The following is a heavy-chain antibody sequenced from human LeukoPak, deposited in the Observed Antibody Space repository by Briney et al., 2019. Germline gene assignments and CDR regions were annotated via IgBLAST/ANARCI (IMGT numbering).Heavy chain of an antibody. D-gene: IGHD6-19*01. CDR1: GYSFTSYW. J-gene: IGHJ6*03. V-gene: IGHV5-51*01. Sequence: GESRKISWKGSGYSFTSYWIGWVRQMPGKGLEWMGIIYPGDSDTRYSPSFQGQVTISADKSISTAYLQWSSLKASDTAMYYCARAPYSSGFTGYMDVWGKGTTVTVSS. CDR3: ARAPYSSGFTGYMDV. CDR2: IYPGDSDT.